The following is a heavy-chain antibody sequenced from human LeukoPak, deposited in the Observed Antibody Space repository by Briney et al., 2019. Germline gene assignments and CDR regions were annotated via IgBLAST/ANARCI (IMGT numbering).Heavy chain of an antibody. V-gene: IGHV3-48*01. Sequence: PGGSLRLSCAASGFTFSSYNMNWVRQAPGKGLEWVSYISSSGGAIYYADSVKGRFTISRDNAKNSLFLQMNSLRAEDTAVYYCARVGNSGSSGGDYWGQGTLVAVSS. CDR1: GFTFSSYN. CDR3: ARVGNSGSSGGDY. CDR2: ISSSGGAI. D-gene: IGHD6-6*01. J-gene: IGHJ4*02.